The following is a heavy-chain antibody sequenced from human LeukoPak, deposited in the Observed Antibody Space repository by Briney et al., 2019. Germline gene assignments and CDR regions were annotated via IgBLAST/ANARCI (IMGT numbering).Heavy chain of an antibody. J-gene: IGHJ6*03. CDR3: ARWYYYDSSGYREDYYYYYMDV. V-gene: IGHV4-34*01. CDR1: GGSFSGYY. Sequence: SETLSLTCAVYGGSFSGYYWSWIRQPPGKGLEWIGEINHSGSTNYNPSLKSRVTISVDTSKNQFSLKLSSVTAADTAVYYCARWYYYDSSGYREDYYYYYMDVWGKGTTVTISS. CDR2: INHSGST. D-gene: IGHD3-22*01.